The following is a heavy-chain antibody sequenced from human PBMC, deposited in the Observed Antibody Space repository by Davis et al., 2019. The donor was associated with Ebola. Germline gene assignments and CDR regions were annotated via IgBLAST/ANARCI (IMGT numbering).Heavy chain of an antibody. J-gene: IGHJ6*02. CDR2: IWYDGSNK. D-gene: IGHD6-6*01. CDR1: GFTFSSYG. CDR3: ARVIEQFVRRNGMDV. V-gene: IGHV3-33*01. Sequence: GESLKISCAASGFTFSSYGMHWVRQAPGKGLEWVAVIWYDGSNKYYADSVKGRFTISRDNSKNTLYLQMNSLRAEDTAVYYCARVIEQFVRRNGMDVWGQGTTVTVSS.